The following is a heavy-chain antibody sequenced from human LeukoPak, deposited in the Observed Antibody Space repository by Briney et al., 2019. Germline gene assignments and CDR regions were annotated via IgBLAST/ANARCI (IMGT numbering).Heavy chain of an antibody. Sequence: GGSLRLSCAASGFTFSSYSMNWVRQAPGKGLEWVSSISSSSSYIYYADSVKGRFTISRDNAKNSLYLQMNSLRADDTAVYYCAREGTLTYYYDSSGYYYRAPLDYWGQGTLVTVSS. D-gene: IGHD3-22*01. J-gene: IGHJ4*02. CDR2: ISSSSSYI. CDR1: GFTFSSYS. V-gene: IGHV3-21*01. CDR3: AREGTLTYYYDSSGYYYRAPLDY.